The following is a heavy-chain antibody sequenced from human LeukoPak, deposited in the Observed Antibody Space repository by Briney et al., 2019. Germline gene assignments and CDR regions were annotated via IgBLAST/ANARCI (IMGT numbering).Heavy chain of an antibody. CDR1: GFTFSNAW. CDR2: IKSKTDGGTT. V-gene: IGHV3-15*01. CDR3: TTDLVTMVRGIIGNWFDP. D-gene: IGHD3-10*01. J-gene: IGHJ5*02. Sequence: GGTLRLLCEDSGFTFSNAWMSWVRQAPGKGLEWVGRIKSKTDGGTTDYAAPVKGRFTISRDDSKNTLYLQMNSLKTEDTAVYYCTTDLVTMVRGIIGNWFDPWGQGTLVTVSS.